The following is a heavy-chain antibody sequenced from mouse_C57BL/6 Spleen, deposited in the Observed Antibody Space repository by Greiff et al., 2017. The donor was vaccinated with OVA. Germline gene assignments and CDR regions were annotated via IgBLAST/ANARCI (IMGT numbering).Heavy chain of an antibody. J-gene: IGHJ2*01. Sequence: EVQLQQSGPELVKPGASVKISCKASGYSFTGYYMNWVKQSPEKSLVWIGEINPSTGGTTYNQKFTAKATLTVDKSSSTAYMQLKSLTSEDSAVDYCTRDYGGNYCDSWGQGTTRTVSS. D-gene: IGHD2-4*01. CDR3: TRDYGGNYCDS. CDR1: GYSFTGYY. V-gene: IGHV1-42*01. CDR2: INPSTGGT.